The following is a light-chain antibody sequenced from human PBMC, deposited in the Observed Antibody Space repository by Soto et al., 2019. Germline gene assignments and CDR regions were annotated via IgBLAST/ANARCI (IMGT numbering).Light chain of an antibody. Sequence: DIQMTQSPSSLSASVGDRVTITCRASESITSYLNWYQQKPGKAPKLLIYDASSLQSGVPSRFSGSGSGTGFTLTVSSLQPEDFTIYFWQQSYSTPWTFGHGTKVEIK. J-gene: IGKJ1*01. CDR1: ESITSY. V-gene: IGKV1-39*01. CDR3: QQSYSTPWT. CDR2: DAS.